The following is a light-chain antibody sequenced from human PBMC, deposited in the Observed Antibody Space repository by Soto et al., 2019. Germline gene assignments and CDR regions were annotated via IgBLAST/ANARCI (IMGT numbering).Light chain of an antibody. Sequence: LTQPPSASGSPGQSVTITCSGTSSDVGEENYVSWYQQHPGKVPKLILYEVSKRPSGVPDRFSGSRSGNTASLTVSGLQAEDEADYYCSSFAGSPVVFGGGTKLTVL. CDR3: SSFAGSPVV. V-gene: IGLV2-8*01. CDR1: SSDVGEENY. J-gene: IGLJ2*01. CDR2: EVS.